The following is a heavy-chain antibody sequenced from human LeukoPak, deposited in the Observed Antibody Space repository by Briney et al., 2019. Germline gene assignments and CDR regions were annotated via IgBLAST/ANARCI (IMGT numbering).Heavy chain of an antibody. Sequence: PGGSLRLSCAASGFTFSSHAMSWVRQAPGKGLEWVSAISGSGGSTYYADSVKGRFTISRDNSKNTLYLQMNSLRAEDTAVYYCAKGNYCSGGSCRWGYFDYWGQGTLVTVSS. J-gene: IGHJ4*02. CDR3: AKGNYCSGGSCRWGYFDY. D-gene: IGHD2-15*01. CDR1: GFTFSSHA. CDR2: ISGSGGST. V-gene: IGHV3-23*01.